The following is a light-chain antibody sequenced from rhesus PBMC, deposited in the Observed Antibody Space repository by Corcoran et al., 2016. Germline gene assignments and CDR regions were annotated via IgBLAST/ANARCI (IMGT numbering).Light chain of an antibody. J-gene: IGKJ3*01. CDR2: TAS. CDR3: LQYSSSPPT. V-gene: IGKV1-22*01. CDR1: QSISSW. Sequence: DIQMTQSPSSLSASVGDTVTITCRASQSISSWLDWYQQKPGKAPKLLIYTASSLQSGVPSRFSGSGSGTDFTLTISSLQPEGFATYYCLQYSSSPPTFGPGTKLDIK.